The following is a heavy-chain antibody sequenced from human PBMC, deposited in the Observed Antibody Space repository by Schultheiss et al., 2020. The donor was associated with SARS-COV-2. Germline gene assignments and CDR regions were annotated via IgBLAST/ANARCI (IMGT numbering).Heavy chain of an antibody. CDR2: ISAYNGNT. CDR3: ARGATTNYGDGMDV. CDR1: GYTFTNYG. Sequence: ASVKVSCMASGYTFTNYGISWVRQAPGQGLEWMGWISAYNGNTNYAQKLQGRVTMTRNTSISTAYMELSSLRSEDTAVYYCARGATTNYGDGMDVWGQGTTVTVSS. J-gene: IGHJ6*02. D-gene: IGHD1-7*01. V-gene: IGHV1-18*01.